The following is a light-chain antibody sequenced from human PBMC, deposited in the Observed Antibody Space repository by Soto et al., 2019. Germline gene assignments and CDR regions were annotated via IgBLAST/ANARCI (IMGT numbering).Light chain of an antibody. Sequence: DIVLTQSPATLSVSPGERATLSCMASQTVSNSYLAWYQQKPGQAPRLLIYGASTRAAGIPPRFSGGGSGTEFTLTISSLQSEDFAVYYCQQYSNWTRTCGRGTKVEIK. CDR3: QQYSNWTRT. V-gene: IGKV3-15*01. CDR2: GAS. CDR1: QTVSNSY. J-gene: IGKJ1*01.